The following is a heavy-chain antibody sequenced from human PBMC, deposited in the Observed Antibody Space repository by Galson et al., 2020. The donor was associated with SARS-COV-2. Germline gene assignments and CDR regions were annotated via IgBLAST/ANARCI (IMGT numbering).Heavy chain of an antibody. D-gene: IGHD6-25*01. J-gene: IGHJ6*02. Sequence: SGPTLVKPTQTLTLTCTFSGFSLTTVGMRVSWIRQPPGKALEWLARIDWNDDKMYGTSLKTRLTISKDTSKNLVVLTMTNMDPVDTATYYCALIFSGWGMDVWGQGTTVIVSS. CDR2: IDWNDDK. CDR1: GFSLTTVGMR. CDR3: ALIFSGWGMDV. V-gene: IGHV2-70*04.